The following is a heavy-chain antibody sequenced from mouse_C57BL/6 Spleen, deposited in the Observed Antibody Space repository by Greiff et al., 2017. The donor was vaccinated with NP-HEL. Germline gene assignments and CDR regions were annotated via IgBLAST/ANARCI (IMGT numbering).Heavy chain of an antibody. V-gene: IGHV3-6*01. CDR1: GYSITSGYY. D-gene: IGHD4-1*02. CDR3: ARGGPTGRFAY. J-gene: IGHJ3*01. CDR2: ISYDGSN. Sequence: EVKLQESGPGLVKPSQSLSLTCSVTGYSITSGYYWNWIRQFPGNKLEWMGYISYDGSNNYNPSLKNRISITRDTSKNQFFLKLNSVTTEDTATYYCARGGPTGRFAYWGQGTLVTVSA.